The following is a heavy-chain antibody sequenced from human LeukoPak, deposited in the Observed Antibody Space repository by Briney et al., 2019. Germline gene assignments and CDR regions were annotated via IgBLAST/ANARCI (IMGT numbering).Heavy chain of an antibody. D-gene: IGHD4-17*01. J-gene: IGHJ4*02. CDR3: ARSTYGDYDY. Sequence: SETPSLTCTVSGGSISSGGYYWSWIRQHPGKGLEWIGYIYYSGSTYYNPSLKSRVTISVDTSKNQFSLKLSSVTAADTAVYYCARSTYGDYDYWGQGTLVTVSS. CDR1: GGSISSGGYY. V-gene: IGHV4-31*03. CDR2: IYYSGST.